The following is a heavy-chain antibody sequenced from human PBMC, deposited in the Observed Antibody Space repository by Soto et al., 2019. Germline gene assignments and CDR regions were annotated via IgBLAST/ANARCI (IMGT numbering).Heavy chain of an antibody. CDR2: ISSSSSYI. Sequence: GGSLRLSCAASGFTFSSYSMNWVRQAPGKGLEWVSSISSSSSYIYYADSVKGRFTISRDNAKNSLYLQMNSLRAEDTAVYYCARAVVVPAASYYYCYGMDVWGQGTTVTVSS. CDR1: GFTFSSYS. V-gene: IGHV3-21*01. D-gene: IGHD2-2*01. CDR3: ARAVVVPAASYYYCYGMDV. J-gene: IGHJ6*02.